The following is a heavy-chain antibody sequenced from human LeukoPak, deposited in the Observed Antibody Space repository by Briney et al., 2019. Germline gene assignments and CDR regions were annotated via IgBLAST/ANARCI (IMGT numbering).Heavy chain of an antibody. CDR2: IYYSGST. D-gene: IGHD4-11*01. J-gene: IGHJ4*02. CDR1: GGSISSYY. Sequence: SETLSLTCTVSGGSISSYYWSWIRQPPGKGLERIGYIYYSGSTNYNPSLKSRVTISVDTSKNQFSLKLSSVTAADTAVYYCARVYSKRGYYFDYWGQGTLVTVSS. V-gene: IGHV4-59*01. CDR3: ARVYSKRGYYFDY.